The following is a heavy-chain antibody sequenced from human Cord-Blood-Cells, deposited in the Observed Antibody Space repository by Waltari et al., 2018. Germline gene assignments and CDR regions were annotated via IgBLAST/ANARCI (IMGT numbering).Heavy chain of an antibody. CDR1: GHTFTSSA. Sequence: QVQLVQSGAEVKKPGASVKVSCKASGHTFTSSAMHWVRQAPEQRLEWTGWMNAGNGNTKYSQKCQSRVTITRDASASTAYMELSSLRSEDTAVYYCARGPASTPDYWGQGTLVTVSS. J-gene: IGHJ4*02. CDR3: ARGPASTPDY. CDR2: MNAGNGNT. D-gene: IGHD2-2*01. V-gene: IGHV1-3*01.